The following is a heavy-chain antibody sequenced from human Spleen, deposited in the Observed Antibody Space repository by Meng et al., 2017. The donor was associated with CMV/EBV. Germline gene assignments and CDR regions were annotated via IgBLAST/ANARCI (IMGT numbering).Heavy chain of an antibody. J-gene: IGHJ3*02. Sequence: YWGWIRQPPGKGLEWIGEINHSGSTNYNPSLKSRVTISVDTSKNQFSLKLSSVTAADTAVYYCARGERRYCSSTSCYTRQHKAAFDIWGQGTMVTVSS. V-gene: IGHV4-34*01. D-gene: IGHD2-2*02. CDR2: INHSGST. CDR1: Y. CDR3: ARGERRYCSSTSCYTRQHKAAFDI.